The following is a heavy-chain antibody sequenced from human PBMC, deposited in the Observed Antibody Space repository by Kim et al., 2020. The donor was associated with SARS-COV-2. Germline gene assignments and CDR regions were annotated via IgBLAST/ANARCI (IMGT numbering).Heavy chain of an antibody. V-gene: IGHV4-59*01. CDR2: SYYSGST. CDR3: VTSSSAYYLDAFDI. CDR1: GGSLSGYY. D-gene: IGHD3-22*01. J-gene: IGHJ3*02. Sequence: SETLSLTCTVSGGSLSGYYWTWIRQPPGKGLEWIGYSYYSGSTNYNPSLKSRVTIDTSANKVSLKLTSVTAADTAFYYCVTSSSAYYLDAFDIWGQGTMVTVSS.